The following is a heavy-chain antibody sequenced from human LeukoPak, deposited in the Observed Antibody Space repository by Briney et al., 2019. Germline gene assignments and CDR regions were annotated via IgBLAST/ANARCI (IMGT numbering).Heavy chain of an antibody. J-gene: IGHJ6*02. V-gene: IGHV3-30*03. CDR1: GFTFSSYG. D-gene: IGHD2-2*01. Sequence: PGRSLRLSRAASGFTFSSYGMDWVRQAPGKGREWVAVISYAGTEKFHAESVKGRFTISRDNSKNTLYLEMNTLRAEDTAVYYCVAVAPAAATGHYYGMDVWGQGTTVTVSS. CDR3: VAVAPAAATGHYYGMDV. CDR2: ISYAGTEK.